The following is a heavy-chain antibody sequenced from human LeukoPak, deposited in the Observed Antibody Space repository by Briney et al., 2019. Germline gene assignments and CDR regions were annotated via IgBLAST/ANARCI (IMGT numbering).Heavy chain of an antibody. CDR1: GFTISTSW. V-gene: IGHV3-74*03. J-gene: IGHJ6*02. Sequence: GGSLRLSCAASGFTISTSWLHWVRQAPGKGLVWVSRINSDGSSTTYADSVKGRFTISRDNPKNTLYLQMNSLRAEDTAVYYCVRDHYYSMDVWGQGTTVTVS. CDR3: VRDHYYSMDV. CDR2: INSDGSST.